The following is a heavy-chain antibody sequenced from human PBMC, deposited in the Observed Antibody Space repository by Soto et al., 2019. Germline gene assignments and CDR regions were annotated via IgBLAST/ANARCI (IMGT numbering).Heavy chain of an antibody. Sequence: QVHLVQSGAEVKKPGASVKVSCKASGYSFSNYGISWVREAPGQGLEWMGWISTYNGDTDYPQKVQGRVTMTTDTSTSTAYLELRSLSSDDTAVYYCARARGYYESTGYLGRAVDVWGQGTMVTVSS. V-gene: IGHV1-18*01. D-gene: IGHD3-22*01. CDR3: ARARGYYESTGYLGRAVDV. J-gene: IGHJ3*01. CDR1: GYSFSNYG. CDR2: ISTYNGDT.